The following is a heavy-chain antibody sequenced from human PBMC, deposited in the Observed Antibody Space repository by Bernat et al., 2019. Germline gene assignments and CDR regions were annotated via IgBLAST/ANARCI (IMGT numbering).Heavy chain of an antibody. Sequence: EVQLLESGGGLVQPGGSLRLSCAASGFTFSSYAMSWVRQAPGKGLEWVSAISGSGGSTYYADSVKGRFTISRDNSKNTLYLQMNSLRAEDTAVYYCAKDRIAVAGTSYSYGMDVWGQGTTVTVSS. D-gene: IGHD6-19*01. CDR2: ISGSGGST. CDR1: GFTFSSYA. CDR3: AKDRIAVAGTSYSYGMDV. V-gene: IGHV3-23*01. J-gene: IGHJ6*02.